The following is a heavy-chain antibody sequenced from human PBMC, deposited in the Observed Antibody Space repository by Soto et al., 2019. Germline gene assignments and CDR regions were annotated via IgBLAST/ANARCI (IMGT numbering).Heavy chain of an antibody. Sequence: SETLSLTCTVSGGSISSSSYYWGWIRQPPGKGLEWIGSIYYSGSTYYNPSLKSRVTISVDTSKNQFSLKLSSVTAADTAVYYCARSSRQWLECYFDYWGQGTLVPVSS. CDR3: ARSSRQWLECYFDY. CDR2: IYYSGST. V-gene: IGHV4-39*01. D-gene: IGHD6-19*01. CDR1: GGSISSSSYY. J-gene: IGHJ4*02.